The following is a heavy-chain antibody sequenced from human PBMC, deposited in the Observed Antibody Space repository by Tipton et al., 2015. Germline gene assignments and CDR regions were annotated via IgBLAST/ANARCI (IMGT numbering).Heavy chain of an antibody. CDR2: ISYSGST. J-gene: IGHJ6*02. CDR3: ARDLEHGMDV. Sequence: TLSLTCTVSGGSVNRANYYWSWIRQPPGKGLEWIGYISYSGSTHYNPSFKSRVAISVDTSKNQFSLTLNSVTAADTAVYYCARDLEHGMDVWGQGPTVTVAS. CDR1: GGSVNRANYY. V-gene: IGHV4-61*01. D-gene: IGHD5-24*01.